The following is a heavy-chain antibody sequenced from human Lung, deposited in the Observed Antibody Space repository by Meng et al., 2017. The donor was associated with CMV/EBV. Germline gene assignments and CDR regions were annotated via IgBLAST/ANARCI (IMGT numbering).Heavy chain of an antibody. V-gene: IGHV3-23*01. CDR2: ISASGDST. Sequence: GEXLMISCAASGFTFSTYAMRWVRQAPGQGLAWVSSISASGDSTYYADSGKARFTITRDNSKTTLYQQMNTLRVEDTAIYYWAKGLFDPWGQGTLVTVSS. J-gene: IGHJ5*02. CDR1: GFTFSTYA. CDR3: AKGLFDP.